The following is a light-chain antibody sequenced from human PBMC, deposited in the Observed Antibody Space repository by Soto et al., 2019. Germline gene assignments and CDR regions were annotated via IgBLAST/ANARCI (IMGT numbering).Light chain of an antibody. Sequence: EIVLTQSPGTLSLSPGERATLSCRASQSVSSSYLAWYHQKPGQAPRLLIYGASSRATGIPDRFSGRGSGKDFTLTISRLSPEDFAVYYCQQYGGSRTFGQGTKVEIK. CDR1: QSVSSSY. CDR3: QQYGGSRT. J-gene: IGKJ1*01. V-gene: IGKV3-20*01. CDR2: GAS.